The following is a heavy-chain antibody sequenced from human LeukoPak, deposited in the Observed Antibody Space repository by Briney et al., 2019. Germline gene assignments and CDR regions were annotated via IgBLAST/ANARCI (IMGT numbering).Heavy chain of an antibody. CDR3: ARDRYYYDTYFYYGMDV. J-gene: IGHJ6*02. V-gene: IGHV3-30*03. CDR1: GFTFSSYG. CDR2: ISYDGSNK. Sequence: PGGSLRLSCAASGFTFSSYGMHWVRQAPGKGLEWVAVISYDGSNKYYADSVKGRFTISRDNSKNTLYLQMNSLRAEDTAVYYCARDRYYYDTYFYYGMDVWGQGTTVTVSS. D-gene: IGHD3-22*01.